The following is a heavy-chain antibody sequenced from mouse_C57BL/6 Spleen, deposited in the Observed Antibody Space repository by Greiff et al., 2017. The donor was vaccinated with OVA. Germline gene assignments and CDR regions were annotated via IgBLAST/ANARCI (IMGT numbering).Heavy chain of an antibody. D-gene: IGHD2-4*01. CDR2: INPKNGGT. CDR1: GYTFPDYN. V-gene: IGHV1-18*01. CDR3: ARKPDYDGAY. Sequence: EVQLQQSGPELVKPGASVKIPCKASGYTFPDYNMDGVKQSNGKGLEWIGDINPKNGGTTYNQKFKGKATLTVDKSSSTAYMELRSLPSEDTAVYYCARKPDYDGAYWGQGTLVTVSA. J-gene: IGHJ3*01.